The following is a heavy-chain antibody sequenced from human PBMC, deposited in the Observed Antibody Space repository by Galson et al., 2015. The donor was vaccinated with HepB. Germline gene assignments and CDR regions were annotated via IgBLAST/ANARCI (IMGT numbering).Heavy chain of an antibody. CDR2: ISASGGST. J-gene: IGHJ6*02. Sequence: SLRPSSVASGCTFRGLARLWAPQAPGKGLEWVSGISASGGSTNYADSVTGRLIISRDNSNNTRYLQMNSLRDEDAAVYYCAKPHSVTTFNYYAMDVWGPGTTVTVSS. D-gene: IGHD4-11*01. V-gene: IGHV3-23*01. CDR3: AKPHSVTTFNYYAMDV. CDR1: GCTFRGLA.